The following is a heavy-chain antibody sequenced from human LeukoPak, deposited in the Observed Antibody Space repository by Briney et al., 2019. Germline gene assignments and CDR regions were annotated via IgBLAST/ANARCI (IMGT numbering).Heavy chain of an antibody. V-gene: IGHV4-39*01. CDR3: ARRTYYYDSSGYYYHDAFDI. Sequence: SETLSLTCTVSGGSISGSSYYWGWIRQPPGKGLEWIGSIYYSGSTYYNPSLKSRVTISVDTSKNQFSLKLSSVTAADTAVYYCARRTYYYDSSGYYYHDAFDIWGQGTMVTVSS. J-gene: IGHJ3*02. CDR1: GGSISGSSYY. CDR2: IYYSGST. D-gene: IGHD3-22*01.